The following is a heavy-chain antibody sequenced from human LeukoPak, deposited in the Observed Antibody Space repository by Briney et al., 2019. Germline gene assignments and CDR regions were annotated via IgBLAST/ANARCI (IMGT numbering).Heavy chain of an antibody. D-gene: IGHD3-22*01. Sequence: GGSLRLSCAASGFTFSSYGMHWVRQAPGKGLEWVAFIRYDGSNKYYADSVKGRFTISRDNSKNTLYLQMNSLRAEGTAVYYCAKPYYYDSSGYYYFDYWGQGTLVTVSS. V-gene: IGHV3-30*02. CDR3: AKPYYYDSSGYYYFDY. CDR1: GFTFSSYG. CDR2: IRYDGSNK. J-gene: IGHJ4*02.